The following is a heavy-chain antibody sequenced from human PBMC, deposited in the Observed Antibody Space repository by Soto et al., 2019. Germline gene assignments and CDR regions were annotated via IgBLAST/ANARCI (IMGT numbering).Heavy chain of an antibody. CDR3: ASRYSSSWYLWEARFDP. CDR1: GGSISSSSYY. D-gene: IGHD6-13*01. Sequence: SETLSLTCTVSGGSISSSSYYWGWIRQPPGKGLEWIGSIYYSGSTYYNPSLKSRVTISVDTSKNQFSLKLSSVTAADTAVYYCASRYSSSWYLWEARFDPWGQGTLVTVSS. CDR2: IYYSGST. V-gene: IGHV4-39*01. J-gene: IGHJ5*02.